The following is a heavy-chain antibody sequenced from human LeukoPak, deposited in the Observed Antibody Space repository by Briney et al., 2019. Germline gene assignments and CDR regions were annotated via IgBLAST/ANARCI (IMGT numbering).Heavy chain of an antibody. CDR1: GGSISSSSYY. CDR3: AREYCSSTSCRMDV. J-gene: IGHJ6*03. D-gene: IGHD2-2*01. CDR2: FYTSGST. V-gene: IGHV4-61*02. Sequence: PSETLSLTCTVPGGSISSSSYYWSWIRQPAGKGLEWIGRFYTSGSTIYNPSLKSRVTMSVDTSKNQFSLKLNSVTAADTAVYYCAREYCSSTSCRMDVWGKGTTVTVSS.